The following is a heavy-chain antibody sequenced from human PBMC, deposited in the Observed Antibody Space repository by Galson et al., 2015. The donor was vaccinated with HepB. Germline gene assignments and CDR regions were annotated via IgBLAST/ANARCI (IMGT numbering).Heavy chain of an antibody. CDR2: ISTYNGNT. J-gene: IGHJ4*02. CDR3: ARDGPQDYYDTTGYYYFDY. CDR1: GYTFTSYG. V-gene: IGHV1-18*01. D-gene: IGHD3-22*01. Sequence: SVKVSCKASGYTFTSYGISWVRQAPGQGLEWIGWISTYNGNTYFPQKSQGRVTMTTDTSTSIAYMELSSLRSDDTAVYYCARDGPQDYYDTTGYYYFDYWGQGTLVTVSS.